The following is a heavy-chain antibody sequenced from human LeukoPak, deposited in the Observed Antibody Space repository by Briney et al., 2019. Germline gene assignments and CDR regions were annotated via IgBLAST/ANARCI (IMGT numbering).Heavy chain of an antibody. CDR3: ARHVRGGELQGGFDY. CDR2: IFYSGST. J-gene: IGHJ4*02. Sequence: SETLSLTCRVSGGSISSNTYYWGWIRQPPGKGLEWIGSIFYSGSTYYNPSLKSRVTISVDTSKNQFSLKLNSVTAADTAVYYCARHVRGGELQGGFDYWGQGTLVTVSS. D-gene: IGHD3-16*01. V-gene: IGHV4-39*01. CDR1: GGSISSNTYY.